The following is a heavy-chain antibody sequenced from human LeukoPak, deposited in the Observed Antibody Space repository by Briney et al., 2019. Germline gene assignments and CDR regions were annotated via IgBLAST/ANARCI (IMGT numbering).Heavy chain of an antibody. D-gene: IGHD5-18*01. V-gene: IGHV4-39*01. Sequence: SETLSLTCTVSGGSISISSYYWGWIRQPPGKGLEWIGSIYYSGSTYYNPSLKSRVTISVDTSKNQFSLKLSSVTAADTAVYYCARHRYSYGPLEVDYWGQGTLVTVSS. J-gene: IGHJ4*02. CDR3: ARHRYSYGPLEVDY. CDR1: GGSISISSYY. CDR2: IYYSGST.